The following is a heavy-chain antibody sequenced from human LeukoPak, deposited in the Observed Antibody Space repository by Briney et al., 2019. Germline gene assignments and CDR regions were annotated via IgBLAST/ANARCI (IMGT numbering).Heavy chain of an antibody. D-gene: IGHD3-10*01. CDR2: INGDGSRT. Sequence: GGSLRLSCAASGFTFSSYWMHWVRQAPGKGLVWVSRINGDGSRTTYADSVKGRFTISRDNSKNTLYLQMNSLRPEDTAVYYCASRALYWGQGTLVTVSS. J-gene: IGHJ4*02. CDR1: GFTFSSYW. CDR3: ASRALY. V-gene: IGHV3-74*01.